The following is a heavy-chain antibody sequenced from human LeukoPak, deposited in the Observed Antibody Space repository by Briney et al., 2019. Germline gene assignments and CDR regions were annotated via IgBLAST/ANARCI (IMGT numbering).Heavy chain of an antibody. CDR3: ARGGDSSAYYLLDAFDI. CDR2: INQSGST. J-gene: IGHJ3*02. Sequence: SETLSLSCAVYGGSFSGYYWSWIRQSPGKGLEGIGEINQSGSTNYTPSLKSRVTISVDTYKNQFSLKLSSVTAADTAVYYCARGGDSSAYYLLDAFDIWGQGTMVTVSS. CDR1: GGSFSGYY. D-gene: IGHD3-22*01. V-gene: IGHV4-34*01.